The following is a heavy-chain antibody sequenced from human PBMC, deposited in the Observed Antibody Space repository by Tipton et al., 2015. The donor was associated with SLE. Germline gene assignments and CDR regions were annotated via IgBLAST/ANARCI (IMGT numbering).Heavy chain of an antibody. J-gene: IGHJ4*02. CDR2: IKQDGSEK. V-gene: IGHV3-7*01. CDR3: ARACSYYDRPWWY. D-gene: IGHD3-22*01. Sequence: GSLRLSCAASGFTFSSYWMSWVRQAPGKGLEWVSNIKQDGSEKYYVDSVKGRFTISRDNAKNSLYLQMNSLRAEDTAVYYCARACSYYDRPWWYWGQGSLVTV. CDR1: GFTFSSYW.